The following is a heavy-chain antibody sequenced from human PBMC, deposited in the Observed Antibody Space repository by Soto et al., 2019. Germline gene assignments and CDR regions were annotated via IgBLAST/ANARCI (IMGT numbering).Heavy chain of an antibody. CDR3: ANYCRSTSCFSGGLEH. CDR2: HYSGGST. J-gene: IGHJ4*02. Sequence: EVQLVESGGGLVQPGESLRLSCAVSGFSVSGNFMSWVRQAPGKGLEWVSDHYSGGSTYYADSVKGRFTISRDIPKNTLYLQMNSLRAEDTAVYYCANYCRSTSCFSGGLEHWGQGTLVTVSS. CDR1: GFSVSGNF. D-gene: IGHD2-2*01. V-gene: IGHV3-66*01.